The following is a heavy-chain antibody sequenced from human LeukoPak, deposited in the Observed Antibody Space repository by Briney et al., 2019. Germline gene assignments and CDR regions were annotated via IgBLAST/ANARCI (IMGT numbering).Heavy chain of an antibody. V-gene: IGHV1-18*01. CDR2: ISAYNGNT. J-gene: IGHJ4*02. CDR1: GYTFTSYG. Sequence: RASVKVSCKSSGYTFTSYGISWVRQAPGQGLEWMGWISAYNGNTNYAQKLQGRVTMTTDTSTSTAYMELRSLRSDDTAVYYCARDLDGDYVLNYWGQGTLVTVSS. CDR3: ARDLDGDYVLNY. D-gene: IGHD4-17*01.